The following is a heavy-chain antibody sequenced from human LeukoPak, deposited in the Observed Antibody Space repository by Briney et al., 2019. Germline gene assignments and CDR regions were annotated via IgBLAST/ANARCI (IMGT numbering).Heavy chain of an antibody. CDR2: ISSSGSTI. CDR3: ASSLPYYYASYFDY. Sequence: PGGSLRLSCAASGFTFSSYEMNWVRQAPGKGLEWVSYISSSGSTIYYADSVKGRFTISRDNAKNSLYLQMNSLRAEDTAVYYCASSLPYYYASYFDYWGQRTLVTVSS. D-gene: IGHD3-10*01. CDR1: GFTFSSYE. V-gene: IGHV3-48*03. J-gene: IGHJ4*02.